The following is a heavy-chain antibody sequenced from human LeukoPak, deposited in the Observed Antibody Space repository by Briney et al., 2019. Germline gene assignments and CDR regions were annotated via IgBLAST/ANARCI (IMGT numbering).Heavy chain of an antibody. CDR2: IYPGDSDT. CDR3: ARKLRVRGVISVYAFDI. V-gene: IGHV5-51*01. J-gene: IGHJ3*02. D-gene: IGHD3-10*01. CDR1: GYRFTSYW. Sequence: GASLQISAQGSGYRFTSYWIGWVRQMPGKGQEWMGIIYPGDSDTRYSPSFQGQVTISADKSISTAYLQWSSLKASDTAMYYCARKLRVRGVISVYAFDIWGQGTMVTVSS.